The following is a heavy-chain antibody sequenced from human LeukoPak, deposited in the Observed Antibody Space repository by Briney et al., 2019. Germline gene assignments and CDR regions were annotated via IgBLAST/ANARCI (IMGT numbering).Heavy chain of an antibody. CDR3: ARGKDPASAYCGGDCPSGFDY. Sequence: SETLSLTCAVYGGSFGGYYWSWIRQPPGKGLEWIGEINHSGSTNYNPSLKSRVTISVDTSKNQFSLKLSSVTAADTAVYYCARGKDPASAYCGGDCPSGFDYWGQGTLVTVSS. D-gene: IGHD2-21*02. V-gene: IGHV4-34*01. CDR1: GGSFGGYY. J-gene: IGHJ4*02. CDR2: INHSGST.